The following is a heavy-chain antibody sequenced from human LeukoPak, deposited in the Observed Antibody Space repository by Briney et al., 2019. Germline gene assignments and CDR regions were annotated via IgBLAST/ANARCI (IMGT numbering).Heavy chain of an antibody. V-gene: IGHV4-59*01. Sequence: SETLSLTCTVSDDSISDYYRGWIRQPPGKGLEWIGYFHNSGTSTYNPSLKSRVTISADTSKNQLSLKLNSLTTADTAVYYCTGGAGWLIDYWGQGILVTVSS. CDR3: TGGAGWLIDY. CDR1: DDSISDYY. D-gene: IGHD3-16*01. J-gene: IGHJ4*02. CDR2: FHNSGTS.